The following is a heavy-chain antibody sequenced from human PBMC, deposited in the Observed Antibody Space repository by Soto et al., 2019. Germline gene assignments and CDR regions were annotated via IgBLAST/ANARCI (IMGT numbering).Heavy chain of an antibody. Sequence: QVQLVESGGGVVQPGRSLRLSCAASGFTFSSYGMHWVRQAPGKGLEWVAVIWYDGSNKYYADSVKGRFTISRDNSKNTLYLQMKSLRAEDTVVYYCARGYDSSGYYEGGYWGQGTLVTVSS. V-gene: IGHV3-33*01. D-gene: IGHD3-22*01. J-gene: IGHJ4*02. CDR3: ARGYDSSGYYEGGY. CDR1: GFTFSSYG. CDR2: IWYDGSNK.